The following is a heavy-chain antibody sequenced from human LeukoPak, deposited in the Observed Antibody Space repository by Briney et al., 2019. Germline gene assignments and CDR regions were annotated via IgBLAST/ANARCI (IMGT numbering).Heavy chain of an antibody. CDR2: IIPVYSTA. J-gene: IGHJ4*02. CDR3: ARGRDYFGSGTYYNGDY. V-gene: IGHV1-69*06. Sequence: GASVKVSCKTSGGTFNNYAITWVRQAPGQGLEWMGGIIPVYSTADYAQKFQGRVKITADKSTSTAHIELSGLTSEDTAVYYCARGRDYFGSGTYYNGDYWGQGTLVTVSS. CDR1: GGTFNNYA. D-gene: IGHD3-10*01.